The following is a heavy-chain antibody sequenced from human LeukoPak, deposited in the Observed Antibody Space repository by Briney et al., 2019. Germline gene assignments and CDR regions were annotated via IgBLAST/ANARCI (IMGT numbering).Heavy chain of an antibody. D-gene: IGHD6-6*01. Sequence: ASVKVSYKASGYTFTGYYMHWLRQAPGQGLEWMGWINPNSGGTNYAQKFQGRVTMTRDTSISTAYMELSRLRSDDTAVYYCARDTGAARLWFDPWGQGTLVTVSS. CDR3: ARDTGAARLWFDP. CDR1: GYTFTGYY. CDR2: INPNSGGT. J-gene: IGHJ5*02. V-gene: IGHV1-2*02.